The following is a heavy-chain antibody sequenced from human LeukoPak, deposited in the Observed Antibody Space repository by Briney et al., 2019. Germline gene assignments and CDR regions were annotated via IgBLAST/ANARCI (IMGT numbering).Heavy chain of an antibody. CDR2: IWYDGSNK. V-gene: IGHV3-33*06. D-gene: IGHD1-7*01. CDR1: GFTFSSYG. J-gene: IGHJ4*02. CDR3: AKDRGGDWNYGSDY. Sequence: PGASLRLSCAASGFTFSSYGMHWVRQAPGKGLEWVAVIWYDGSNKYYADSVKGRFTISRDNSKNTLYLQMNSLRSEDTAVYYCAKDRGGDWNYGSDYWGQGTLVTVSS.